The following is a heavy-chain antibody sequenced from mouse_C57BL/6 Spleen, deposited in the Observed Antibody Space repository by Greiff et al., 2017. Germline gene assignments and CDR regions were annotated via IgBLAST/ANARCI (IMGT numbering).Heavy chain of an antibody. V-gene: IGHV2-2*01. CDR3: ARYYGSSYDYAMDY. Sequence: VQRVESGPGLVQPSQSLSITCTVSGFSLTSYGVHWVRQSPGKGLEWLGVIWSGGSTDYNAAFISRLSISKDNSKSQVFFKMNSLQADDTAIYYCARYYGSSYDYAMDYWGQGTSVTVSS. J-gene: IGHJ4*01. CDR1: GFSLTSYG. D-gene: IGHD1-1*01. CDR2: IWSGGST.